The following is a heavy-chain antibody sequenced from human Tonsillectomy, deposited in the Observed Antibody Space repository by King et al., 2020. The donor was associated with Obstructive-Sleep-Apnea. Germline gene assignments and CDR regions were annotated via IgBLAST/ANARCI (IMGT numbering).Heavy chain of an antibody. D-gene: IGHD4/OR15-4a*01. Sequence: EVQLVESGGGLVKPGGSLRLSCAASGFTFSSYSMNWVRQAPGKGLEWVSSISSSSSFIYYADSVKGRLTISRDNAKNSLSLQMNRLRAEDTAVYYCARGPLTVPDYWGQGTLVTVSS. CDR3: ARGPLTVPDY. V-gene: IGHV3-21*01. J-gene: IGHJ4*02. CDR1: GFTFSSYS. CDR2: ISSSSSFI.